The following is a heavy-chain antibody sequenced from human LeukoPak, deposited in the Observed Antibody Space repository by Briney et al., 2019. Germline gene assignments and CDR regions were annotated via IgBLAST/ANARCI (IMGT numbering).Heavy chain of an antibody. D-gene: IGHD2-15*01. V-gene: IGHV1-2*02. Sequence: ASVKVSCKASGYTFTGYYMHWVRQAPGQGLEWMGWRNPYSGGTNYAQRFQGRVTLTRDTSISTAYMELSRLTSDDTAVYYCARVYCRGGSCHDYFDYWGQGTLVTVSS. CDR1: GYTFTGYY. CDR3: ARVYCRGGSCHDYFDY. CDR2: RNPYSGGT. J-gene: IGHJ4*02.